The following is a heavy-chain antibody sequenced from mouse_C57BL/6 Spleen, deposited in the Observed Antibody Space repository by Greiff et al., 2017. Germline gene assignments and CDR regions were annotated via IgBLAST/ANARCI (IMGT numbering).Heavy chain of an antibody. CDR1: GYAFTNYL. J-gene: IGHJ3*01. Sequence: QVQLQQSGAELVRPGTSVKVSCKASGYAFTNYLIEWVKQRPGQGLEWIGVINPGSGGTNYNEKFKGKATLTADKSSSTAYMQLSSLTSEDSAVYFCARSRSGPAWFAYWGQGTLVTVSA. CDR3: ARSRSGPAWFAY. D-gene: IGHD3-2*02. CDR2: INPGSGGT. V-gene: IGHV1-54*01.